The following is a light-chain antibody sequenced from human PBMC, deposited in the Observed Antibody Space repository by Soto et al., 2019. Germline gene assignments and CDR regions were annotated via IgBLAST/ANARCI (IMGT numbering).Light chain of an antibody. V-gene: IGKV1-39*01. CDR1: QSISTY. CDR2: AAS. Sequence: DIQMTQSPSSLSASVGDRVTITCRASQSISTYLNWYQQKVGKAPKLRIYAASSLQRGVPSRFSGSGSGTEFTLPISSLQPEDVATYYCQQSYSNPRTFGEGTKLEIK. CDR3: QQSYSNPRT. J-gene: IGKJ2*02.